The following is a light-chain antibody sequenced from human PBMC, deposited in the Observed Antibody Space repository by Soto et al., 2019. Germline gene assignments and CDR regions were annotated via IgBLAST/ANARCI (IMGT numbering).Light chain of an antibody. CDR1: QSVSSSY. V-gene: IGKV3-20*01. CDR2: GAS. CDR3: QQYGSSPQT. Sequence: EIVLTQSPGTLSLSPGERATLSCRASQSVSSSYLAWYQQKPGQAPRLLIYGASSRDTGIPDRFSGSGSGTDFTLTISRLEPEYFAVYYCQQYGSSPQTFGQGNKLEIK. J-gene: IGKJ2*01.